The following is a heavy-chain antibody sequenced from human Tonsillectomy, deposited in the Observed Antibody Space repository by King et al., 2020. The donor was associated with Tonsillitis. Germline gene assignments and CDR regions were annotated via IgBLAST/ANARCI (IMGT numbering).Heavy chain of an antibody. CDR2: IIPILGIA. CDR3: ARNYYVTRGAYNFDY. V-gene: IGHV1-69*09. Sequence: QLVQSGAEVKKPGSSVKVSCKASGGTFSSYAISWVRQAPGQGLEWMGRIIPILGIANYAQKFQGRVTITADKSTSTAYLELSSLSSEDTAVNYCARNYYVTRGAYNFDYWGKGTLVTVSS. D-gene: IGHD3-10*02. CDR1: GGTFSSYA. J-gene: IGHJ4*02.